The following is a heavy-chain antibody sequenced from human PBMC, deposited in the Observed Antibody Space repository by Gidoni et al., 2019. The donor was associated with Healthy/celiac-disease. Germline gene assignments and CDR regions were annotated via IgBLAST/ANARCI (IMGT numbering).Heavy chain of an antibody. CDR1: GGSISSSNW. J-gene: IGHJ4*02. Sequence: QVQLQESGPGLVKPSGTLSLTCAVSGGSISSSNWWSWVRQPPGKGLEWIGEIYHSGSTNYNPSLKSRVTISVDKSKNQFSLKLSSVTAADTAVYYCARAPWGPLQDFWSGSHPPDYWGQGTLVTVSS. V-gene: IGHV4-4*02. D-gene: IGHD3-3*01. CDR3: ARAPWGPLQDFWSGSHPPDY. CDR2: IYHSGST.